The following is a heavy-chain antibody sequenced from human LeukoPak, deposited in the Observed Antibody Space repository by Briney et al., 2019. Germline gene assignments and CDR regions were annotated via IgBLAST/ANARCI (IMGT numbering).Heavy chain of an antibody. D-gene: IGHD3-10*01. CDR3: ATSYYYGSGSYPFDY. CDR1: GYSFTSYW. CDR2: IYPGDSDT. J-gene: IGHJ4*02. Sequence: GASLQISSKGSGYSFTSYWIGWVRQMPGKGLEWMGIIYPGDSDTRYSPSFQGQVTISADKSISTAYLQWSSLKASDTAMYYCATSYYYGSGSYPFDYWGQGTLVTVSS. V-gene: IGHV5-51*01.